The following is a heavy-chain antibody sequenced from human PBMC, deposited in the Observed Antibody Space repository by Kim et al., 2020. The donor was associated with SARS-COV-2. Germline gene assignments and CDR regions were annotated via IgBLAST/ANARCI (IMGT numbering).Heavy chain of an antibody. J-gene: IGHJ5*02. V-gene: IGHV4-30-2*04. D-gene: IGHD6-13*01. Sequence: SLKSRVTISVDTSKNQFSLKLSSVTAADTAVYYCARDIRQYSSSWYWFDPWGQGTLVTVSS. CDR3: ARDIRQYSSSWYWFDP.